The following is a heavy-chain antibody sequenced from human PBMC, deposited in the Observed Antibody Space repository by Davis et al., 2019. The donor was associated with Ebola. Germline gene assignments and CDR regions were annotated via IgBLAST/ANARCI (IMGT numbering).Heavy chain of an antibody. CDR1: GFTIIPFG. D-gene: IGHD5-18*01. Sequence: GGSLRLSCVASGFTIIPFGMHWVRQAPGKGLEWVAFIRYNGSKKFYGDSVKGRFTVSRDNSKNTVFLQMDSLKSEDTAIYYCARDHGQGIRLLYYLDYWGQGTLVTVSS. V-gene: IGHV3-30*02. J-gene: IGHJ4*02. CDR3: ARDHGQGIRLLYYLDY. CDR2: IRYNGSKK.